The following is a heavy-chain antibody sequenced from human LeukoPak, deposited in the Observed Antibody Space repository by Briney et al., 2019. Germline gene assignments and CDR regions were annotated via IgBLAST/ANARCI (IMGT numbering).Heavy chain of an antibody. CDR1: GFTFSSYG. J-gene: IGHJ4*02. Sequence: GGSLRLSCAASGFTFSSYGMHWVRQAPGKGLEWVAFIRYDGSNKYYADSVKGRFTISRDNSKNTLYLQMNSLRAEDTAVYYCAKVTNYYDSSGSDYWGQGTLVTVSS. CDR2: IRYDGSNK. D-gene: IGHD3-22*01. V-gene: IGHV3-30*02. CDR3: AKVTNYYDSSGSDY.